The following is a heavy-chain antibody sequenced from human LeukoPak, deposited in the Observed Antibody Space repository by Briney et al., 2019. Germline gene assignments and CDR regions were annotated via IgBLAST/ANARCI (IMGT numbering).Heavy chain of an antibody. J-gene: IGHJ4*02. CDR3: ARASTVTTYYFDY. CDR2: IYYSGST. CDR1: SDSINSNY. Sequence: SETLSLTCTVSSDSINSNYWSWIRQPPGKGLEWIGYIYYSGSTNYNPSLKSRVTMSVDTSKKQFSLKLSSVTAADTAVYYCARASTVTTYYFDYWGQGTLVTVSP. D-gene: IGHD4-17*01. V-gene: IGHV4-59*01.